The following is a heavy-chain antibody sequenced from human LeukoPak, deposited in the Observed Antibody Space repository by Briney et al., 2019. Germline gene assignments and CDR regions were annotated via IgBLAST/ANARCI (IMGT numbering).Heavy chain of an antibody. CDR2: INHSGST. Sequence: PSETLSLTCAVYGGSFSGYYWSWIRQPPGKGPEWIGEINHSGSTNYNPSLKSRVTISVDTSKNQFSLKLSSVTAADTAVYYCARFNTMVRGVTQYYYGMDVWGKGTTVTVSS. D-gene: IGHD3-10*01. CDR1: GGSFSGYY. V-gene: IGHV4-34*01. J-gene: IGHJ6*04. CDR3: ARFNTMVRGVTQYYYGMDV.